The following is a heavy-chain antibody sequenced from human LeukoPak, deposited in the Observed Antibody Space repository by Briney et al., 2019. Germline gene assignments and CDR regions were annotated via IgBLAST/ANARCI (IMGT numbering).Heavy chain of an antibody. D-gene: IGHD6-19*01. J-gene: IGHJ4*02. V-gene: IGHV3-20*04. CDR3: ATRGVAGNDY. CDR1: GFTFDDYG. CDR2: INWNGGST. Sequence: GGSLRLSCAASGFTFDDYGMSWVRQAPGKGLEWVSGINWNGGSTGYADSVKGRFTISRDNSKNTLYLQMNSLRAEDTAVYYCATRGVAGNDYWGQGTLVTVSS.